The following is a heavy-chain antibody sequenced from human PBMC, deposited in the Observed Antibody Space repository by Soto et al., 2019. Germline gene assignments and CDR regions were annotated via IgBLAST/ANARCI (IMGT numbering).Heavy chain of an antibody. Sequence: EVQLVESGGGLVQPGGSVRLSCAASGFTFSHYWMHWVRQVPGKGLLWVARIDGDGTHITYADFVKGRFTISRDNAKNTVGLQMNSLSAEDTAVYYCARDFTTAETPGDDFDYWGQGTLLTVFS. CDR2: IDGDGTHI. D-gene: IGHD4-17*01. V-gene: IGHV3-74*01. CDR3: ARDFTTAETPGDDFDY. CDR1: GFTFSHYW. J-gene: IGHJ4*02.